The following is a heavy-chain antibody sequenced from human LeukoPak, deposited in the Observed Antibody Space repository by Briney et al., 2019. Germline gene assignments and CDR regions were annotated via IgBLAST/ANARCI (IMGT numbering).Heavy chain of an antibody. CDR3: AKDRAVACKWYLEALDY. Sequence: GGSLRLSCAASGFTFSSYAMSWVRQAPGKGLEWVSAISGSGGSTYYADSVKGRFTISRDNSKNTLYLQMNSLRAEDTAVYYCAKDRAVACKWYLEALDYWGQGTLVTVSS. D-gene: IGHD2-2*01. J-gene: IGHJ4*02. CDR2: ISGSGGST. CDR1: GFTFSSYA. V-gene: IGHV3-23*01.